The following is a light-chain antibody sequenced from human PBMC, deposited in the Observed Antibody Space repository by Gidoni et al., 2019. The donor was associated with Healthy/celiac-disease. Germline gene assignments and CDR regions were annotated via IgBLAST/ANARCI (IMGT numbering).Light chain of an antibody. V-gene: IGLV2-14*01. CDR3: SSYTSSSTPYV. Sequence: QSALTQPVSVSGSPCQSITISCTGTSSDVGGYNYVSWYQQHPGKAPKLMIYDVSNRPSGVSNRFSGSKSGNTASLTISGLQAEDEADYYCSSYTSSSTPYVFGTGTKVTVL. CDR2: DVS. CDR1: SSDVGGYNY. J-gene: IGLJ1*01.